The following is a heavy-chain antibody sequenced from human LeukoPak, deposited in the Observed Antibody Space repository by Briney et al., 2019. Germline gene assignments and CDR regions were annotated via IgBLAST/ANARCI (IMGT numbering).Heavy chain of an antibody. V-gene: IGHV3-23*01. CDR1: GFTFTSYT. D-gene: IGHD6-19*01. J-gene: IGHJ6*02. CDR2: ISGSGGTT. CDR3: AKDNVAGNYYYYGMDV. Sequence: GGSLRLSCAASGFTFTSYTMSWVRQAPGQGLAWVSAISGSGGTTYYADSVKGRFTISRDNSKNMLYLQMNSLRTEDTAVYYCAKDNVAGNYYYYGMDVWGQGTTVTVSS.